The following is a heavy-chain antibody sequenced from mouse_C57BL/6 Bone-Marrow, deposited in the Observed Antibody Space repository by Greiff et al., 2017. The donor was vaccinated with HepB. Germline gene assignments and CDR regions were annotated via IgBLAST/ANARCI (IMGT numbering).Heavy chain of an antibody. V-gene: IGHV1-81*01. J-gene: IGHJ3*01. Sequence: QVQLQQSGAELARPGASVKLSCKASGYTFTSYGISWVKQRTGQGLEWIGEIYPRSGNTYYNEKFKGKATLTADKSSSIAYMELRSLTSEDSAVYFCAREVYYYGSSYSWFAYWGQGTLVTVSA. CDR3: AREVYYYGSSYSWFAY. CDR2: IYPRSGNT. D-gene: IGHD1-1*01. CDR1: GYTFTSYG.